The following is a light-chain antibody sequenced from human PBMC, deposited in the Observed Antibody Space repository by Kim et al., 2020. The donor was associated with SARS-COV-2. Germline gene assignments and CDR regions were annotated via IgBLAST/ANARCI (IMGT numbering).Light chain of an antibody. CDR1: QIIRNY. CDR2: AAS. Sequence: IQMTQSPSSLSASVGDRVTITCRASQIIRNYLNWYQQKPGKAPKLLIYAASSLQSGVPSRFSGSGSGTDFTLTISSLQPEDFATYYCQQSYSTLMYTFGQGTKLEI. CDR3: QQSYSTLMYT. J-gene: IGKJ2*01. V-gene: IGKV1-39*01.